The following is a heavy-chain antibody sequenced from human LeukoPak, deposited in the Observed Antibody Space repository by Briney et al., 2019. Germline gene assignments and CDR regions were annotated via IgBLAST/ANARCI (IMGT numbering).Heavy chain of an antibody. V-gene: IGHV4-59*01. CDR3: AGRLLGYCSSTSCSQFDY. D-gene: IGHD2-2*01. CDR1: GGSISSYY. CDR2: IYYSGST. J-gene: IGHJ4*02. Sequence: PSETLSLTCTVSGGSISSYYWSWIRQPPGKGLEWIGYIYYSGSTNYNPSLKSRVTISVDTSKNQFSLKLSSVTAADTAVYYCAGRLLGYCSSTSCSQFDYWGQGTLVTVSS.